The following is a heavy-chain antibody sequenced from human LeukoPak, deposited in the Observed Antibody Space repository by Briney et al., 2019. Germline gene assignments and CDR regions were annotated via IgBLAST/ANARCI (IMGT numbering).Heavy chain of an antibody. V-gene: IGHV4-61*02. CDR3: ARGVGRFGELYNNWFDP. J-gene: IGHJ5*02. D-gene: IGHD3-10*01. CDR2: MYTSGST. Sequence: PSETLSLTCTVSGGSISSSSYYWSWIRQPAGKGLEWIGRMYTSGSTNYNPSLQSRVTISVDTSKNQFSLKLSSVTAADTAVYYCARGVGRFGELYNNWFDPWGQGTLVTVSS. CDR1: GGSISSSSYY.